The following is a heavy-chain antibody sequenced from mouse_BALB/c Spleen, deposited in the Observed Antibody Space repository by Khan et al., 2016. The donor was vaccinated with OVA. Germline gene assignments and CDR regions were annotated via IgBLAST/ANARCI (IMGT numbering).Heavy chain of an antibody. J-gene: IGHJ3*01. V-gene: IGHV5-6*01. Sequence: EVELVESGGDLVKPGGSLKLSCAASGFTFSSYSMSWVRQTPDKRLAWVASISSGGDYTYYPDSVKGRFTISRDNAKNTLYLQMSDLKSEDTAMYYCAYHLTGSFAYWGQGNLVTVSA. D-gene: IGHD4-1*01. CDR1: GFTFSSYS. CDR3: AYHLTGSFAY. CDR2: ISSGGDYT.